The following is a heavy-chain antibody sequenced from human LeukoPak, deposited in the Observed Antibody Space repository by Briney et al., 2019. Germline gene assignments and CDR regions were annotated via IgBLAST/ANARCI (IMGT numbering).Heavy chain of an antibody. CDR3: ASGPGVGYDFWSGTPSYYYYYMDV. CDR1: NGSISTYY. CDR2: IYHSGTT. Sequence: PSETLSLTCTVSNGSISTYYWSWIRQPLGKGLEWIGHIYHSGTTIYNPSLKSRVTISVDKSKNQFSLKLSSVTAADTAVYYCASGPGVGYDFWSGTPSYYYYYMDVWGKGTTVTVSS. D-gene: IGHD3-3*01. J-gene: IGHJ6*03. V-gene: IGHV4-59*12.